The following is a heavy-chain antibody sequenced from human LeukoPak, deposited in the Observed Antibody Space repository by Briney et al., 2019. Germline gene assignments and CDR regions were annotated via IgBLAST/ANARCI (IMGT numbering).Heavy chain of an antibody. CDR2: IRYDGSNK. D-gene: IGHD6-19*01. J-gene: IGHJ6*03. V-gene: IGHV3-30*02. CDR1: GFTFSSHG. CDR3: AGLAGAAYYYYYYYMDV. Sequence: GGSLRLSCAASGFTFSSHGMHWVRQAPGKGLEWVAFIRYDGSNKYYADSVKGRFTISRDNSKNTLYLQMNSLRAEDTAVYYCAGLAGAAYYYYYYYMDVWGKGTTVTISS.